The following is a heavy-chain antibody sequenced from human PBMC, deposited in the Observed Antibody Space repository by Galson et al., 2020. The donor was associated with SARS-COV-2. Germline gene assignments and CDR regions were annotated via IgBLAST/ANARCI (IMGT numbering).Heavy chain of an antibody. D-gene: IGHD5-12*01. V-gene: IGHV3-30-3*01. CDR3: ARASGSPFDY. Sequence: GESLKISCAASGFTFSSYAMHWVRQAPGKGLEWVVVISYDGSNKYYTDSVKGRFTISRDNSKNTLYLQMNSLRAEDTAVYYCARASGSPFDYWGQGTLVTVSS. CDR2: ISYDGSNK. J-gene: IGHJ4*02. CDR1: GFTFSSYA.